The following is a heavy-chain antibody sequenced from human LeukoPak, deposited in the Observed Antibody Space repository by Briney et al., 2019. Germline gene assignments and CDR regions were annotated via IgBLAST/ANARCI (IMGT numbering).Heavy chain of an antibody. Sequence: ASVKVSCKASGYTFTGYYMHWVRQAPGQGLEWMGWINPNSGGTNYAQKFQGRVTMTRDTSISTAYMELSRLTSDDTAAYYCARGYYDSSGFEYFQDWGQGTLVTVSS. D-gene: IGHD3-22*01. CDR1: GYTFTGYY. V-gene: IGHV1-2*02. CDR2: INPNSGGT. J-gene: IGHJ1*01. CDR3: ARGYYDSSGFEYFQD.